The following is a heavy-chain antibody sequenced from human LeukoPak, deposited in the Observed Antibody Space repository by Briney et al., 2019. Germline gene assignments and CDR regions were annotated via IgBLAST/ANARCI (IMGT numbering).Heavy chain of an antibody. D-gene: IGHD3-10*01. CDR3: ARDLWDGSGWYYMDV. Sequence: PGGSLRLSCAASGFTFSSYGMHWVRQAPGKGLEWVAFIRYDGSNKYYADSVKGRFTISRDNSKNTLYLQMNSLRAEDTAVYCCARDLWDGSGWYYMDVWGKGTTVTISS. J-gene: IGHJ6*03. CDR2: IRYDGSNK. CDR1: GFTFSSYG. V-gene: IGHV3-30*02.